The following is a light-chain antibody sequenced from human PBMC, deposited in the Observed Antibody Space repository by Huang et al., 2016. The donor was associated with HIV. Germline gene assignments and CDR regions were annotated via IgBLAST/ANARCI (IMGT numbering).Light chain of an antibody. J-gene: IGKJ5*01. V-gene: IGKV4-1*01. Sequence: DIVMTQSPDSLAVSLGERATINCKSSQSVLYSSTNKNHLRWYQQKPGQPPKLLIYWASTRDSGVPDRFSGSGSGTDFTLTISSLQAEDVAVYYCHQYFSPPPTFGQGTRLEIK. CDR3: HQYFSPPPT. CDR2: WAS. CDR1: QSVLYSSTNKNH.